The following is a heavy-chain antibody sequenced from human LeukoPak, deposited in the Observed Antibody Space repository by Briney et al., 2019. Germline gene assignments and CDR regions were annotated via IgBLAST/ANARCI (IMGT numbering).Heavy chain of an antibody. V-gene: IGHV3-21*01. D-gene: IGHD3-10*01. CDR3: ARDPYYYGSGSYGEHSDY. CDR2: ISSSSSYI. Sequence: PGGSLRLSCAASGFTFSSYSMDWVRQAPGKGLEWVPSISSSSSYIYYADSVKGRFTISRDNAKNSLYLQMNSLRAEDTAVYYCARDPYYYGSGSYGEHSDYWGQGTLVTVSS. J-gene: IGHJ4*02. CDR1: GFTFSSYS.